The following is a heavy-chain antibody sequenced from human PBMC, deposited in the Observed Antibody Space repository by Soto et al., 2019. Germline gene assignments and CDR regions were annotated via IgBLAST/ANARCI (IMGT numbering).Heavy chain of an antibody. CDR1: GYTFTGYY. D-gene: IGHD3-22*01. CDR3: ARDYYYDTTGTVAFDI. CDR2: INPNSGGT. J-gene: IGHJ3*02. Sequence: ASVKVSCKASGYTFTGYYMHWVRQAPGQGLEWMGWINPNSGGTNYAQEFQGRVTMTRDTSISTAYMELSRLRSDDTAVYYCARDYYYDTTGTVAFDIWGQGTMVTVS. V-gene: IGHV1-2*02.